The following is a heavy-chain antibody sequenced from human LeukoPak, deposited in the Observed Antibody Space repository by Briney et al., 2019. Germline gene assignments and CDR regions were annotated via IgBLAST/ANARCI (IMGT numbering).Heavy chain of an antibody. J-gene: IGHJ4*02. Sequence: PGGPLRLSCAASGFTFSSYWMSGVPQSPGKGLEGVANINQDRSEKYNVDSSKGRFTISRDNSKNTLNLQRNSLRAGAPPVIYCAKEMRTYCSGAGCYGEDYCGEGALVTVSS. V-gene: IGHV3-7*03. CDR1: GFTFSSYW. D-gene: IGHD2-15*01. CDR3: AKEMRTYCSGAGCYGEDY. CDR2: INQDRSEK.